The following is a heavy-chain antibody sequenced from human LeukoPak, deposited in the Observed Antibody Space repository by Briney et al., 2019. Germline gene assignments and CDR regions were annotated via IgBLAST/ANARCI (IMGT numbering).Heavy chain of an antibody. V-gene: IGHV3-48*03. CDR1: GFTFSSYE. Sequence: GGSLRLSCAASGFTFSSYEMNWVRQAPGKGLEWVSYISSSGSTIYYADSVKGRFTISRDNAKNSLYLQMNSLRAEDTAVYYCAKVGTTVTFGYYFDYWGQGTLVTVSS. D-gene: IGHD4-17*01. CDR3: AKVGTTVTFGYYFDY. CDR2: ISSSGSTI. J-gene: IGHJ4*02.